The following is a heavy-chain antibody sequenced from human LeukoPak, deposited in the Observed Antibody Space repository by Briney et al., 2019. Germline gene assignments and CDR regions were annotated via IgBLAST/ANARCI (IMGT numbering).Heavy chain of an antibody. D-gene: IGHD1-7*01. V-gene: IGHV1-2*02. CDR1: GYTFTAYY. CDR3: ARDYIDPGNYTPLGY. J-gene: IGHJ4*02. Sequence: ASVTVSCKASGYTFTAYYVHWVRQAPGQGLEGMGWINPNSGDTSSAQKFQGRVTITSDTSISTVYMELSRLRSDDTAVYYCARDYIDPGNYTPLGYWGQGTLVTVSS. CDR2: INPNSGDT.